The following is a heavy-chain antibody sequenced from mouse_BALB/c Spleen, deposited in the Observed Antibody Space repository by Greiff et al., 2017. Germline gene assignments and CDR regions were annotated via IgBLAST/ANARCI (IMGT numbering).Heavy chain of an antibody. CDR3: AKTPVYYGSRLGYFDY. J-gene: IGHJ2*01. CDR2: IWGDGST. Sequence: VHLVESGPGLVAPSQSLSITCNVSGFSLTSYGVSWVRQPPGKGLEWLGVIWGDGSTNYYSALISRLSTSKDNSKSQVFLRLNSLQTGDTATYYCAKTPVYYGSRLGYFDYWGQGTTLTVSA. V-gene: IGHV2-3*01. D-gene: IGHD1-1*01. CDR1: GFSLTSYG.